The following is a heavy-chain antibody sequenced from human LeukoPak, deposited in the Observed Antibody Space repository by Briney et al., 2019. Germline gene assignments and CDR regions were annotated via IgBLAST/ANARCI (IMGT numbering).Heavy chain of an antibody. CDR1: GFTFSDYY. V-gene: IGHV3-11*01. CDR3: ARGTRRSSPFDY. CDR2: ISSSGSTI. D-gene: IGHD6-6*01. Sequence: NPGGSLRLSCAASGFTFSDYYMSSIRQAPGKGLEWVSYISSSGSTIYYADSVKGRFTISRDNAKNSLYLQMNSLRVEDTAVYYCARGTRRSSPFDYWGQGTLVTVSS. J-gene: IGHJ4*02.